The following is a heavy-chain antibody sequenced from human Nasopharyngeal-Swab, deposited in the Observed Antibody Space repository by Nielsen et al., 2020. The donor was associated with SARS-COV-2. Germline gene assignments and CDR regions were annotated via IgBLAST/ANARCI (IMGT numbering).Heavy chain of an antibody. CDR3: VRDDGGVPGIPETGPPGAF. CDR1: GYTFSDYY. CDR2: VNPNSGDT. V-gene: IGHV1-2*06. J-gene: IGHJ4*02. D-gene: IGHD6-13*01. Sequence: ASVKVSCKASGYTFSDYYMHWVRQAPGQGLEWMGRVNPNSGDTIYAQGFQGRVTMTGNTSLGTAYMELRRLISDDTAVYYCVRDDGGVPGIPETGPPGAFWGQGTLVTVSS.